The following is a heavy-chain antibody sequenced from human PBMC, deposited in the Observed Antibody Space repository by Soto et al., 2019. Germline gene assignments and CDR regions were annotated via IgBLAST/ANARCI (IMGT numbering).Heavy chain of an antibody. CDR3: ATGSPYGSGGETIRDAFDI. V-gene: IGHV1-24*01. Sequence: ASVKVSCKVSGYTLTELSMHWVRQAPGKGLEWMGGFDPEDGETIYAQKFQGRVTMTEDTSTDTAYMELSSLRSEDTAVYYCATGSPYGSGGETIRDAFDIWGQGTMVTVSS. D-gene: IGHD3-10*01. J-gene: IGHJ3*02. CDR1: GYTLTELS. CDR2: FDPEDGET.